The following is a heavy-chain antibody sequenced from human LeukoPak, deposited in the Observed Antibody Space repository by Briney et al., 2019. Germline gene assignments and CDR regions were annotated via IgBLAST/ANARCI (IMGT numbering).Heavy chain of an antibody. Sequence: GGSLRLSCAASGFTFSSYGMNWVRQPPGKGLEWVSAISGSGGSTYYADSVKGRFTISRDNFKDTLYLQMNSLRAEDTAVYYCVKDSDELIAAVYNWFDPWGQGTQVTVSS. J-gene: IGHJ5*02. CDR3: VKDSDELIAAVYNWFDP. D-gene: IGHD6-13*01. V-gene: IGHV3-23*01. CDR2: ISGSGGST. CDR1: GFTFSSYG.